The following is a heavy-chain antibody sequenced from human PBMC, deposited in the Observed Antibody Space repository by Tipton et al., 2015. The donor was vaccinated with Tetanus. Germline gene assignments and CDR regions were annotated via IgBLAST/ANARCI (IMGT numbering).Heavy chain of an antibody. CDR3: ARDRGDYIYYGMDV. J-gene: IGHJ6*02. CDR2: IDPNSGGT. CDR1: GYTFTGYY. D-gene: IGHD3-22*01. V-gene: IGHV1-2*02. Sequence: QLVQSGAEVKKTGASVKVSCKASGYTFTGYYIYWVRQDPGQGIEWMGWIDPNSGGTVYAQQFQGRVTMTRDTSISTAYMGLRSLRSYDTAVYYCARDRGDYIYYGMDVWGPGTTVTFS.